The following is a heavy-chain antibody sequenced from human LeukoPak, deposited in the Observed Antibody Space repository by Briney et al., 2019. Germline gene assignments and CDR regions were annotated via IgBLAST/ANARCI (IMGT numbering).Heavy chain of an antibody. V-gene: IGHV3-74*01. J-gene: IGHJ3*02. CDR3: AKVLAVAGRRDI. D-gene: IGHD6-19*01. Sequence: QPGGSLRLSCAASGFTFSSYWMHWVRQAPGKGLVWVSRINSDGSSTSYADSVKGRFTISRDNSKNTLYLQMNSLRAEDTAVYYCAKVLAVAGRRDIWGQGTMVTVSS. CDR2: INSDGSST. CDR1: GFTFSSYW.